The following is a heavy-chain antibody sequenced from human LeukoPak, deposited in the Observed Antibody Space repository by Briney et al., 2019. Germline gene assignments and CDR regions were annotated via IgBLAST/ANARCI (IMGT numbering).Heavy chain of an antibody. V-gene: IGHV3-48*02. CDR1: GFTFSSYS. CDR2: ISSSSSTI. CDR3: ARFLILGNWFDP. J-gene: IGHJ5*02. Sequence: GGSLRLSCAASGFTFSSYSMNWVRQAPGKGLEWVSYISSSSSTISYADSVKGRFTISRDNAKNSLYLQMNSLRDEDTAVYYCARFLILGNWFDPWGQGTLVTVSS. D-gene: IGHD2/OR15-2a*01.